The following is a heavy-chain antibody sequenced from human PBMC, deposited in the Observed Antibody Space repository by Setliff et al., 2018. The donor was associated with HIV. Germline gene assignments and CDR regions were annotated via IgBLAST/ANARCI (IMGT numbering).Heavy chain of an antibody. CDR1: GGSISSYY. Sequence: PSETLSLTCTVSGGSISSYYWSWIRQPPGKGLEWIGYIYYSGSTNYNPSLKSRVTISVDTSKNQFSLKLSSVTAADTAVYYCARGYPGIAVAGLSYYYYYYTDVWGKGTTVTVS. V-gene: IGHV4-59*01. J-gene: IGHJ6*03. D-gene: IGHD6-19*01. CDR2: IYYSGST. CDR3: ARGYPGIAVAGLSYYYYYYTDV.